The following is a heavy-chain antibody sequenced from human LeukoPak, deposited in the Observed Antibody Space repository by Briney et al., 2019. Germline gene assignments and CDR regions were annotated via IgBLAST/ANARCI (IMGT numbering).Heavy chain of an antibody. Sequence: ASVKVSRKVSGYTLTELSMHWVRQAPGKGLEWMGGFDPEDGETIYAQKFQGRVTMTEDTSTDTAYMELSSLRSEDTAVYYCATPEGFYSNLFDYWGQGTLVTVSS. CDR3: ATPEGFYSNLFDY. CDR1: GYTLTELS. D-gene: IGHD4-11*01. J-gene: IGHJ4*02. V-gene: IGHV1-24*01. CDR2: FDPEDGET.